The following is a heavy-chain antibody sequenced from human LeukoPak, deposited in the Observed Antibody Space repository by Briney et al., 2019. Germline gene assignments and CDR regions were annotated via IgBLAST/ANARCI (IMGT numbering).Heavy chain of an antibody. V-gene: IGHV3-23*01. J-gene: IGHJ4*02. D-gene: IGHD2-21*02. CDR2: IRGAGTTT. CDR1: GFIFSDHA. CDR3: ARENAAGDGTDY. Sequence: GGSLRLSCAASGFIFSDHAMSWVRQAPGKGLEWVSAIRGAGTTTFYAASVKGRFTISRDNSKNTAYLQMDSLRAEDTAVYYCARENAAGDGTDYWGQGTLVTVFS.